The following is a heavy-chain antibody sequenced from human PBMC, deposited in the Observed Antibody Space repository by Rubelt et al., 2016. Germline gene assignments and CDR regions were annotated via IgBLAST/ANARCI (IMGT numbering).Heavy chain of an antibody. J-gene: IGHJ4*02. CDR3: ARAGSSGPPPL. CDR1: GGSFSGYS. D-gene: IGHD6-19*01. CDR2: IDHSGNT. Sequence: QVQLQQWGAGLVKPSETLSLTCAVYGGSFSGYSWTWIRQPPGKGLEWLGEIDHSGNTDYIPSLKRRVSISVDTSKSQFSLKLSSVTAADTGVYFCARAGSSGPPPLWGPGTLVTVSS. V-gene: IGHV4-34*01.